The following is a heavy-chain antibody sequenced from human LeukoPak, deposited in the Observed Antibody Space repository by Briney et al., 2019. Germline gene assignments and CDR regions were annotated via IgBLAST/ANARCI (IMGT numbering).Heavy chain of an antibody. CDR2: IYYSGST. D-gene: IGHD2-2*01. CDR1: GGSISTNY. CDR3: AGYHLAI. J-gene: IGHJ3*02. Sequence: PSETLSLTCTVSGGSISTNYWSWIRQPPGKGLEWIGYIYYSGSTNYNPSLKSRVTISVDTSKNQFSLKLSSVTAADTAVYYCAGYHLAIWGQGRMVTVSS. V-gene: IGHV4-59*01.